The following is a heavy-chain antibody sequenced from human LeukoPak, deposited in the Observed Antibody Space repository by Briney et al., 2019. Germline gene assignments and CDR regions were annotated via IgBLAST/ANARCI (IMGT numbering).Heavy chain of an antibody. CDR2: IRGTRPST. J-gene: IGHJ4*02. Sequence: GSLRLSCAASGFTFSSYAINWVRQAPGKGLEWVSAIRGTRPSTYFADSVKGRFTISRDNSKNTVYLQMNSLRAEDTAIYYCAEPKYSSGWYGDFDCWGQGNLVTVSS. CDR3: AEPKYSSGWYGDFDC. D-gene: IGHD6-19*01. V-gene: IGHV3-23*01. CDR1: GFTFSSYA.